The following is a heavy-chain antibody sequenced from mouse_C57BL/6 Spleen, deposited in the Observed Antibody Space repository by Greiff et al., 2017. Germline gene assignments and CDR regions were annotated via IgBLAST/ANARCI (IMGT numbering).Heavy chain of an antibody. V-gene: IGHV5-6*01. D-gene: IGHD2-5*01. CDR2: ISSGGSYT. CDR3: ARQYSNYAMDY. Sequence: VQLQQSGGDLVKPGGSLKLSCAASGFTFSSYGMSWVRQTPDKRLAWVATISSGGSYTYYPDSVKGRFTISRDNAKDTLYLQMSSLTSEDTAMYYCARQYSNYAMDYWGQRTSVTVSS. CDR1: GFTFSSYG. J-gene: IGHJ4*01.